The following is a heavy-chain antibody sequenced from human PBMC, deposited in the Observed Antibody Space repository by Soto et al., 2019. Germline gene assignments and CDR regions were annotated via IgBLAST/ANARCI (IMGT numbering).Heavy chain of an antibody. V-gene: IGHV3-23*01. CDR2: ISGSGGST. Sequence: GGSLRLSCAASGFTFSSYAMSWVRQAPGKGLEWVSAISGSGGSTYYADSVKGRFTISRDNSKNTLYLQMNSLRAEDTAVYYCAKVGGIYYYYGMDVWGQGTTVTVSS. CDR3: AKVGGIYYYYGMDV. CDR1: GFTFSSYA. J-gene: IGHJ6*02.